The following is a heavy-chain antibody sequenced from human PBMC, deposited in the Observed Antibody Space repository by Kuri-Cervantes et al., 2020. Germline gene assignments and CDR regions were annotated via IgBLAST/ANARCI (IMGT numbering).Heavy chain of an antibody. CDR1: GFTFDDYA. D-gene: IGHD3-10*01. Sequence: GESLKISCAASGFTFDDYAMHWVRQAPGKGLEWVSLISWDGGSTYYADSVKGRFTISRDTSKNTLYLQMNSLRAEDTAVYFCAKDNRGSAVRAFDIWGQGTMVTVSS. V-gene: IGHV3-43D*04. J-gene: IGHJ3*02. CDR2: ISWDGGST. CDR3: AKDNRGSAVRAFDI.